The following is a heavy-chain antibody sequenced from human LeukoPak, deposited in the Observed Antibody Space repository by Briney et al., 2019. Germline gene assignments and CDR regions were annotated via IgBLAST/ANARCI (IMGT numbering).Heavy chain of an antibody. CDR3: ARDWVVPATPRGRGHFDY. CDR1: GGSISSGDYY. J-gene: IGHJ4*02. D-gene: IGHD2-15*01. CDR2: IYYSGST. Sequence: SETLSLTCTVSGGSISSGDYYWSWIRQPPGKGLEWIGYIYYSGSTYYDPSLKSRVTISVDTSKNQFSLKLSSVTAADTAVYYCARDWVVPATPRGRGHFDYWGQGTLVTVSS. V-gene: IGHV4-30-4*01.